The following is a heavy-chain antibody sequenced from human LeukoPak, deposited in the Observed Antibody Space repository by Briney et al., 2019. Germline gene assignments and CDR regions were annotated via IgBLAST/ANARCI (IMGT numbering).Heavy chain of an antibody. CDR2: MSPDGIHE. Sequence: GKSLRLSCAASRFTVSRYGIHWVRQAPGKGLEWLAHMSPDGIHEFYADSVKGRFTISRDSSRDTMYLQMDSLRAEDTAVYYCARDNTWSLDYWGQGTLVTVSS. CDR1: RFTVSRYG. J-gene: IGHJ4*02. D-gene: IGHD2/OR15-2a*01. CDR3: ARDNTWSLDY. V-gene: IGHV3-30*03.